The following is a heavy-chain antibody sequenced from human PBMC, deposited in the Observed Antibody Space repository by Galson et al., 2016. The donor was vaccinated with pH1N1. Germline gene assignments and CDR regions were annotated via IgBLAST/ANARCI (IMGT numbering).Heavy chain of an antibody. V-gene: IGHV1-69*06. CDR2: IIPIFGTT. J-gene: IGHJ3*02. Sequence: SVKVSCKASGGTFSFYAISWVRQAPGQGLEWMGRIIPIFGTTNYAQKFQGRVTIIADKSTSTAYMEVISLRSDDTAVYYCARSAAAVGNAFDMWGQGTKVTVSS. D-gene: IGHD6-13*01. CDR3: ARSAAAVGNAFDM. CDR1: GGTFSFYA.